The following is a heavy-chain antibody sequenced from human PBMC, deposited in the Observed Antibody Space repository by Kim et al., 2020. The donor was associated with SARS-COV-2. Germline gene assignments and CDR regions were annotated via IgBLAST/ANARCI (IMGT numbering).Heavy chain of an antibody. CDR3: AKTPLAHTVTTGGWFDP. J-gene: IGHJ5*02. CDR2: ISYDGSNK. Sequence: GGSLRLSCAASGFTFSSYGMHWVRQAPGKGLEWVAVISYDGSNKYYADSVKGRFTISRDNSKNTLYLQMNSLRAEDTAVYYCAKTPLAHTVTTGGWFDPWAREPWSPSPQ. CDR1: GFTFSSYG. D-gene: IGHD4-17*01. V-gene: IGHV3-30*18.